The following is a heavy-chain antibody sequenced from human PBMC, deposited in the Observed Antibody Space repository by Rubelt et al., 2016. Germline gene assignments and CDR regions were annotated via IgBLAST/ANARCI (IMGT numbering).Heavy chain of an antibody. CDR3: ARGIGYSFDY. J-gene: IGHJ4*02. V-gene: IGHV1-18*01. D-gene: IGHD6-25*01. CDR2: ISAYNGNT. CDR1: GYTFTSYG. Sequence: ASGYTFTSYGISWVRQAPGQGLEWMGWISAYNGNTNYAQKLQGRVTMIIDTSTSTAYVELRSLRSDDTAVYYCARGIGYSFDYWGQGTLVTVSS.